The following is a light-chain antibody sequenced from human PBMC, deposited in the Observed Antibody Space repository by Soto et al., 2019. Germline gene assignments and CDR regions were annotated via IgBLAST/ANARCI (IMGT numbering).Light chain of an antibody. CDR1: QSVLYSSNNKNY. V-gene: IGKV4-1*01. Sequence: DIVMTQSPDSRAVSLGERATINCMSSQSVLYSSNNKNYLAWYQQKAGQPLKLLIYWASTRESGVPDRFSGSGSGTDFTLTISSLQAEDVAVYYCQQYYSTPDTFGQGTKLEIK. J-gene: IGKJ2*01. CDR3: QQYYSTPDT. CDR2: WAS.